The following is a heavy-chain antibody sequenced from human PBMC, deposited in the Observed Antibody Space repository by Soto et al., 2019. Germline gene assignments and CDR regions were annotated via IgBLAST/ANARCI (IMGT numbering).Heavy chain of an antibody. V-gene: IGHV3-23*01. CDR1: GFIFSNYA. Sequence: GGSLRLSGAASGFIFSNYAMSWVRQAPGKGLEWVSFISGSGSTTYYADSVKGRFTISRGNSKNMLYVQMNSLRAEDAAVYYCVREASSTGLHLDHWGRGTLVTVSS. CDR2: ISGSGSTT. D-gene: IGHD6-6*01. J-gene: IGHJ4*02. CDR3: VREASSTGLHLDH.